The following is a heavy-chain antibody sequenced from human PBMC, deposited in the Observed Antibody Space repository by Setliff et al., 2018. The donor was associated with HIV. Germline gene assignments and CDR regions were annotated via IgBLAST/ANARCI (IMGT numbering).Heavy chain of an antibody. Sequence: GGSLRLSCEASGFNVEKSGMHWIRQAPGKGLEWVAVMYYDGVTTYYADSVKGRFTTSRDGSKNMIFLQMNSLRVDDTAVYYCARGRVLEWLLNHWGQGTRVTVSS. J-gene: IGHJ4*02. D-gene: IGHD3-3*01. V-gene: IGHV3-30*12. CDR1: GFNVEKSG. CDR2: MYYDGVTT. CDR3: ARGRVLEWLLNH.